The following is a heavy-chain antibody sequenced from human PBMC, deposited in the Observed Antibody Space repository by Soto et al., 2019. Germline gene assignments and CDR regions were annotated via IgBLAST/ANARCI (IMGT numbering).Heavy chain of an antibody. CDR2: IIPIRGIA. J-gene: IGHJ5*02. Sequence: SVKVSCKASGGTFSSYTISWVRQAPGQGLEWMGRIIPIRGIANYAQKFQGRVTITADKSTSTAYMELSSLRSEDTAVYYCARDLVGYDSSGYATGNWFDPWGQGTLVTVS. CDR3: ARDLVGYDSSGYATGNWFDP. V-gene: IGHV1-69*04. D-gene: IGHD3-22*01. CDR1: GGTFSSYT.